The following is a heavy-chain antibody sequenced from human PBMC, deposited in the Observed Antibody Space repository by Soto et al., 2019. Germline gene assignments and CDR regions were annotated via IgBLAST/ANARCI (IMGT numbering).Heavy chain of an antibody. Sequence: SETMYLTCTVSGGSMSSGGYYWYWIRQHPGKGLEWIGYIYYSGSTYYSPSLKSRVTISVDTSKNQFSLKLSSVTAADTAVYYCARIVGATYFDYWGQGTLVTVSS. V-gene: IGHV4-31*03. CDR3: ARIVGATYFDY. CDR1: GGSMSSGGYY. CDR2: IYYSGST. J-gene: IGHJ4*02. D-gene: IGHD1-26*01.